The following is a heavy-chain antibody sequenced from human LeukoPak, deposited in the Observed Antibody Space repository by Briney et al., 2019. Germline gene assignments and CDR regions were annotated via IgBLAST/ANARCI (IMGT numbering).Heavy chain of an antibody. J-gene: IGHJ4*02. CDR3: VREDTPATANY. D-gene: IGHD2-21*02. CDR2: ISGGGDIT. CDR1: GFNFANHA. V-gene: IGHV3-23*01. Sequence: EPGGSLRLSCAASGFNFANHAMSWVRQTPGKGLEWVSAISGGGDITYYADSVTGRFTISRDNSKDTLFLQMHSLRPGDTAVYYCVREDTPATANYWGQGTLVTISS.